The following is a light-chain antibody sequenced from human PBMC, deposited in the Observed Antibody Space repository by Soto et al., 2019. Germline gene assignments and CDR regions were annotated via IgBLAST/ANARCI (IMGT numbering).Light chain of an antibody. CDR3: QQSFTTPTT. Sequence: DIQMTQSPSSLSASVGDRVTITCRASQSIRRYLNWYQQTPVKAPNLLIYFASTLPSGVPSRFSSSGSGTDFTLTISSLQDEDLATYYCQQSFTTPTTFGGGTKVEI. CDR2: FAS. CDR1: QSIRRY. J-gene: IGKJ4*01. V-gene: IGKV1-39*01.